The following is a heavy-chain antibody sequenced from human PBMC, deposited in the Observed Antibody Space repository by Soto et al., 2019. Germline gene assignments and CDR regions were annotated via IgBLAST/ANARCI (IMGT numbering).Heavy chain of an antibody. V-gene: IGHV5-10-1*01. CDR2: IDPDDSYS. CDR3: ARGISRFYGMDV. CDR1: GYSFTSYC. J-gene: IGHJ6*02. D-gene: IGHD1-20*01. Sequence: PGESLKISCNASGYSFTSYCINWVLQMPGKGLEWMGRIDPDDSYSTYSPSFQGHVTISADRSISTAYLQWSGLKASDTAMYYCARGISRFYGMDVWGQGTTVTVSS.